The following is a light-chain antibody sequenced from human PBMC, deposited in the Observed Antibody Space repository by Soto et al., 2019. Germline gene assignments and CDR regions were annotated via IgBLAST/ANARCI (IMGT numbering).Light chain of an antibody. CDR3: GSWDSSLTAYV. J-gene: IGLJ1*01. CDR2: DDD. CDR1: SSNIGGNS. V-gene: IGLV1-51*01. Sequence: QSVLTQPPSVSAAPGQRVTISCSGSSSNIGGNSVSWYQQLPGTAPKLLIYDDDKRPSGIPDRFSGSKSGTSATLGITGFQSGDEADYYCGSWDSSLTAYVVGTGTNVTVL.